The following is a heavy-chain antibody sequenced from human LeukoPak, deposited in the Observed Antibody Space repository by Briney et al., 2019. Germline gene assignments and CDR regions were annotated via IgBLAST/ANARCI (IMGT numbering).Heavy chain of an antibody. V-gene: IGHV3-23*01. CDR1: GFTFSSYA. CDR3: AKDPSMTTVTLGDY. CDR2: ISGSGGST. D-gene: IGHD4-17*01. J-gene: IGHJ4*02. Sequence: GGSLRLSCAASGFTFSSYAMSWVRQAPGKGLEWVSAISGSGGSTYYADSVKGRFTNSRDNSKNTLYLQMNSLRAEDTAVYYCAKDPSMTTVTLGDYWGQGTLVTVSS.